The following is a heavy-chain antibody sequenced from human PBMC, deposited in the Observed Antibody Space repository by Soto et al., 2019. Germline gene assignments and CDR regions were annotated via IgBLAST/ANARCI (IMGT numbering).Heavy chain of an antibody. J-gene: IGHJ6*02. CDR1: GGSFSGYY. Sequence: SETLSLTCAVYGGSFSGYYWSWIRQPPGKGLEWIGEINHSGSTNCNPSLKSRVTISVDTSKNQFSLKLSSVTAADTAVYYCARGISYYDFWGGYRHYYGMDVWGQGTTVTVSS. D-gene: IGHD3-3*01. V-gene: IGHV4-34*01. CDR2: INHSGST. CDR3: ARGISYYDFWGGYRHYYGMDV.